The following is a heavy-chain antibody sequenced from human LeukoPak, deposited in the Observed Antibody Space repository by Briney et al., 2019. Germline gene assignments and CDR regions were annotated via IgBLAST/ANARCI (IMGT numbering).Heavy chain of an antibody. V-gene: IGHV3-23*01. CDR2: IIVSGGST. J-gene: IGHJ4*02. CDR1: GFTFSSYA. Sequence: PGGSLRLSCAVSGFTFSSYAMSWVRQAPGKGLEWVSTIIVSGGSTYYADSVKGRFTISRDNFKNTLYLQMNSLRAEDTAVYYCAKRQLLDYWGQGTLVTVSS. D-gene: IGHD6-6*01. CDR3: AKRQLLDY.